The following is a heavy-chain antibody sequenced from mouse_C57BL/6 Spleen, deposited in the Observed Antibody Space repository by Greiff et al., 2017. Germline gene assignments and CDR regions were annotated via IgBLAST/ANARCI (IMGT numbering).Heavy chain of an antibody. J-gene: IGHJ3*01. Sequence: EVMLVESGGGLVQPGGSMKLSCAASGFTFSDAWMDWVRQSPEKGLEWVAEIRNKANNHATSYAESGKGRFTISRDDSKSSVYLQMNSLRAEDTGIYYCTYYSNYGGLAYWGQGTLVTVSA. CDR2: IRNKANNHAT. CDR1: GFTFSDAW. CDR3: TYYSNYGGLAY. V-gene: IGHV6-6*01. D-gene: IGHD2-5*01.